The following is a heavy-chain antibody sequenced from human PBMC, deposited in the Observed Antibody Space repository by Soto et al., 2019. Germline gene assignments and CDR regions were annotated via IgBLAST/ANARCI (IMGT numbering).Heavy chain of an antibody. CDR3: ARGGERWLQWPPNTYYYYGMDV. Sequence: LRLSCAASGFTFSSYGMHWVRQAPGKGLEWVAVIWYDGSNKYYADSVKGRFTISRDNSKNTLYLQMNSLRAEDTAVYYCARGGERWLQWPPNTYYYYGMDVWGQGTTVTVSS. D-gene: IGHD3-16*01. V-gene: IGHV3-33*01. CDR1: GFTFSSYG. J-gene: IGHJ6*02. CDR2: IWYDGSNK.